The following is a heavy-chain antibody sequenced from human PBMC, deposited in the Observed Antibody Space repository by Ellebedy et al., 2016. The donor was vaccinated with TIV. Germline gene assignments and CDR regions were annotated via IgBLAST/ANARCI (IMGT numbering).Heavy chain of an antibody. Sequence: MPSETLSLTCAVSGDSIISSGYYWGWLRQSPGKGLEWIGSIYYGGSTFYNPSLKSRVTISVDTSKNQFSLNLNSVTAADTAIYYCARGVGRRNGYSYWGQGTLVTVSS. CDR3: ARGVGRRNGYSY. J-gene: IGHJ4*02. CDR1: GDSIISSGYY. D-gene: IGHD3-22*01. V-gene: IGHV4-39*07. CDR2: IYYGGST.